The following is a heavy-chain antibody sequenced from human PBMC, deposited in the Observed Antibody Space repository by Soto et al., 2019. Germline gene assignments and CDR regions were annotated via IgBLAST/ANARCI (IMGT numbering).Heavy chain of an antibody. CDR2: IIPIFGTA. CDR1: GGTFSSYS. V-gene: IGHV1-69*13. D-gene: IGHD2-15*01. J-gene: IGHJ6*02. CDR3: ARGKLEYCSGGSCYGYYYYYGMDV. Sequence: EASVKVSCKASGGTFSSYSISWVRQAPGQGLEWMGGIIPIFGTANYAQKFQGRVTITADESTSTAYMELSSLRSEDTAVYYCARGKLEYCSGGSCYGYYYYYGMDVWGQGTTVTVSS.